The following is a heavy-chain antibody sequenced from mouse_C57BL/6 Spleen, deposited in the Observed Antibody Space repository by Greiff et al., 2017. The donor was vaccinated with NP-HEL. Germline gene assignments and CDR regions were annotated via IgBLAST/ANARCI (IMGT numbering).Heavy chain of an antibody. J-gene: IGHJ1*03. CDR2: LSSGGDYI. V-gene: IGHV5-9-1*02. CDR3: TRGLLYFDV. D-gene: IGHD1-1*02. CDR1: GFTFSSYA. Sequence: EVKVVESGEGLVKPGGSLKLSCAASGFTFSSYAMSWVRQTPEKRLEWVAYLSSGGDYIYYADTVQGRFTISRDNARNTLYLQMSSLKSEDTAMYYCTRGLLYFDVWGTGTTVTVSS.